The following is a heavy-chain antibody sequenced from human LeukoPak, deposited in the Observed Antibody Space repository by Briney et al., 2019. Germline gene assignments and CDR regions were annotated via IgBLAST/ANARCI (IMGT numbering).Heavy chain of an antibody. Sequence: PSETLSLTCTVSGGSISSYYWSWIRQPPGKGLEWIGYIYYSGSTNYNPSLKSRVTISVDTSKNQFSLKLSSVTAADTAVYYCARSPRLIAAHRSYYYYMDVWGKGTTVTVSS. D-gene: IGHD6-6*01. J-gene: IGHJ6*03. CDR1: GGSISSYY. CDR3: ARSPRLIAAHRSYYYYMDV. CDR2: IYYSGST. V-gene: IGHV4-59*01.